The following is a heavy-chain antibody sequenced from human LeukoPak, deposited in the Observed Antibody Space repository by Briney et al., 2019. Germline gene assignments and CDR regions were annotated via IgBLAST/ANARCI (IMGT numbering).Heavy chain of an antibody. D-gene: IGHD3-22*01. Sequence: GGSLRLSCAASGFTFSCYAMSWVRQAPGKGLEWVSAISGSGGSTYYADSVKGRFTISRDNSKDTLYLQMNSLRAEDTAVYYCAKYEYYYDSSGYPDSYYFDYWGQGTLVTVSS. CDR3: AKYEYYYDSSGYPDSYYFDY. CDR2: ISGSGGST. CDR1: GFTFSCYA. V-gene: IGHV3-23*01. J-gene: IGHJ4*02.